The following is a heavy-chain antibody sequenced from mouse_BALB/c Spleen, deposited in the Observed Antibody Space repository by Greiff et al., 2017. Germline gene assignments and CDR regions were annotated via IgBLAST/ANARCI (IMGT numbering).Heavy chain of an antibody. CDR3: ARRDWRAFDY. J-gene: IGHJ2*01. Sequence: VQLQESGAELAKPGASVKMSCKASGYTFTSYWMHWVKQRPGQGLEWIGYINPSTGYTEYNQKFKDKATLTADKSSSTAYMQLSSLTSEDSAVYYCARRDWRAFDYWGQGTTLTVSS. V-gene: IGHV1-7*01. D-gene: IGHD3-3*01. CDR2: INPSTGYT. CDR1: GYTFTSYW.